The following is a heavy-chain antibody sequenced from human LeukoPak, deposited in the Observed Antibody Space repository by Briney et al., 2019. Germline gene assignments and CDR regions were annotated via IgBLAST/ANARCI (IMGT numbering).Heavy chain of an antibody. CDR1: GFTFSDDY. V-gene: IGHV3-72*01. CDR2: TRNKANSYTT. J-gene: IGHJ4*02. CDR3: ARGTTHGD. D-gene: IGHD1-7*01. Sequence: PGGSLRLSCAASGFTFSDDYMDWVRRAPGKGLEWVGRTRNKANSYTTEYAASVKGRFTISRDDSKNSLYLQMSSLKTDDTAVYYCARGTTHGDWGQGTLVTVSS.